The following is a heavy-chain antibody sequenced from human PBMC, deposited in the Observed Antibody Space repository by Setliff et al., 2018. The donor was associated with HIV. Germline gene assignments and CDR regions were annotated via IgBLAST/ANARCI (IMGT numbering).Heavy chain of an antibody. Sequence: SETLSLTCAVYGGSFNGYYWSWIRQPPGKGLEWIGYIYTSGSTNYNPSLKSRVTISVDTSKNQFSLKLSSVTAADTAVYYCARGLSFYDPGGFDYWGQGTLVTVSS. J-gene: IGHJ4*02. CDR3: ARGLSFYDPGGFDY. CDR1: GGSFNGYY. D-gene: IGHD3-22*01. CDR2: IYTSGST. V-gene: IGHV4-4*09.